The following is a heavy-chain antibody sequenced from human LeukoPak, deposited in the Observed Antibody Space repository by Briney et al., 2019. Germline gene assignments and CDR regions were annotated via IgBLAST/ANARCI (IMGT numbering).Heavy chain of an antibody. CDR2: IWYDGSNK. CDR3: ARDKRGYSYGLFDY. D-gene: IGHD5-18*01. Sequence: PGRSLRLSCAASGFTFSSYGMHWVRQAPGKGLEWVAVIWYDGSNKYCADSVKGRFTISRDNSKNTLYLQMNSLRAEETAVYYCARDKRGYSYGLFDYWGQGTLVTVSS. V-gene: IGHV3-33*01. J-gene: IGHJ4*02. CDR1: GFTFSSYG.